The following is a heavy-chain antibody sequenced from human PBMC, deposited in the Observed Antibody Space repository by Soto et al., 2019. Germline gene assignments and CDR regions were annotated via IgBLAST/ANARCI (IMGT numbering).Heavy chain of an antibody. Sequence: QVQLQESGPGLVKPSQNLSLTCTVSGGSISSGGYYWSWIRQHPGKGLEWIGYIYYSGRTYYNPSLKSGVTLSVDTSKNQYSLKLISVTAADTAVYSCARGRADYDYCDYWGQGTLVTVSS. V-gene: IGHV4-31*03. J-gene: IGHJ4*02. D-gene: IGHD4-17*01. CDR3: ARGRADYDYCDY. CDR1: GGSISSGGYY. CDR2: IYYSGRT.